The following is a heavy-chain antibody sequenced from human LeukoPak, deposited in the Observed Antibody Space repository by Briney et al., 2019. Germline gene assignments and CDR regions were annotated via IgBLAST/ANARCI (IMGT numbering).Heavy chain of an antibody. V-gene: IGHV1-46*01. CDR3: AREGGPYDILTGYRHWYFDL. J-gene: IGHJ2*01. CDR2: INPSGGSI. D-gene: IGHD3-9*01. CDR1: VDTFSSYY. Sequence: ASVKVSCKASVDTFSSYYMHWVRQAPGQGLEWMGIINPSGGSITYAQMFQGRVTMTRDTSISTAYMELSRLRSDDTAVYYCAREGGPYDILTGYRHWYFDLWGRGTLVTVSS.